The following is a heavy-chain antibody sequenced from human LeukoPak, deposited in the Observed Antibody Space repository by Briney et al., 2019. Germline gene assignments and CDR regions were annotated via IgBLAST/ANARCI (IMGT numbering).Heavy chain of an antibody. CDR1: GGSISSYY. D-gene: IGHD3-22*01. V-gene: IGHV4-4*07. J-gene: IGHJ5*02. CDR2: IYTSGST. CDR3: ARDLDYYDSSGYLNWFDP. Sequence: SETLSLTCTVSGGSISSYYWSWIRQPAGKGLEGIGRIYTSGSTNYNPSLKSRVTMSVDTSKNQFSLKLGSVTAADTAVYYCARDLDYYDSSGYLNWFDPWGQGTLVTVSS.